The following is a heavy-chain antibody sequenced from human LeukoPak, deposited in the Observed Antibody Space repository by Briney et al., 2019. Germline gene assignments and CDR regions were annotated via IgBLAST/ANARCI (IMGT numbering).Heavy chain of an antibody. CDR2: IHHSGTT. CDR1: GYSISSGYH. D-gene: IGHD3-16*01. J-gene: IGHJ3*02. Sequence: PSETLSLTCAVSGYSISSGYHWGWIRQPPGKGLEWIGYIHHSGTTDYNPSLKSRVIILVDTTKNQFSLKVGSLTAADTAVYYCARRLEVITRDAYDIWGQGTMVIVSS. CDR3: ARRLEVITRDAYDI. V-gene: IGHV4-38-2*01.